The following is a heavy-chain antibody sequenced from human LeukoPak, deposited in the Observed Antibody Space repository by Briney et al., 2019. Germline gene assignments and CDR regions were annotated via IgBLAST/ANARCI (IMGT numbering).Heavy chain of an antibody. D-gene: IGHD2-15*01. J-gene: IGHJ6*03. CDR2: VDPEYGET. Sequence: ASVKVSCKASGYTFTDYYMHWVQQAPGKGLEWMGRVDPEYGETIYAEKFQGRVTITADTSTDTAYMELSSLRSEDTAVYYCGTIPVVVATKKYYYYYYMDVWGKGTTVTVSS. V-gene: IGHV1-69-2*01. CDR3: GTIPVVVATKKYYYYYYMDV. CDR1: GYTFTDYY.